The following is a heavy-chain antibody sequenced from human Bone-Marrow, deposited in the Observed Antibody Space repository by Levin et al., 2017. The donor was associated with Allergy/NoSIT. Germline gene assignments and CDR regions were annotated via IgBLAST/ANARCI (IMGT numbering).Heavy chain of an antibody. D-gene: IGHD6-13*01. J-gene: IGHJ4*02. CDR3: ARSRLVLSRSRIENFDY. CDR2: ISSGSTYV. CDR1: GFSLSSHF. Sequence: PGGSLRLSCAASGFSLSSHFMNWVRQAPGKGLEWVSSISSGSTYVNYADSVKGRFTISRDNAKNSLYLQMNSLRVEDTAVYYCARSRLVLSRSRIENFDYWGQGALVTVSS. V-gene: IGHV3-21*01.